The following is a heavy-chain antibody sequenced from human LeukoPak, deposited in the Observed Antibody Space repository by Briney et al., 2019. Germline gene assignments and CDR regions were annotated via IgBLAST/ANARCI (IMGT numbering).Heavy chain of an antibody. CDR1: GFTLGDYY. J-gene: IGHJ4*02. CDR2: IRSQASGGTT. D-gene: IGHD1-26*01. Sequence: GGSLRLSCAGSGFTLGDYYMTWFRQAPGKGLEWVGFIRSQASGGTTDYAASVRDRFTISRDDSKSTVYLQMNSLKTEDTAVYYCTRVGTSATYVFWGQGVLVAVSS. V-gene: IGHV3-49*03. CDR3: TRVGTSATYVF.